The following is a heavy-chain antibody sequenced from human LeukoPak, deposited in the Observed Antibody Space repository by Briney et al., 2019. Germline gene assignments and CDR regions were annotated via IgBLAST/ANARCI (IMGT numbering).Heavy chain of an antibody. CDR1: GFTFSNYW. V-gene: IGHV3-74*01. D-gene: IGHD2-2*01. CDR2: INTDGSTT. Sequence: PGVSLRLSCAASGFTFSNYWMHWVRQTPGKGLVWVSRINTDGSTTHYADSVKGRFTISRDNAKNTLYVQMNSLRVEDTAVYYCARVESGSCSSTWCRSIDYWGQGTLVTVSS. J-gene: IGHJ4*02. CDR3: ARVESGSCSSTWCRSIDY.